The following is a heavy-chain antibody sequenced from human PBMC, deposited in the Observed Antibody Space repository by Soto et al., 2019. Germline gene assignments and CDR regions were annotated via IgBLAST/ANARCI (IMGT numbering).Heavy chain of an antibody. Sequence: PSEPLSLTCSVSGVYITSFDWGWIRQPPGKGLEWIGCIYDSGSTNFNPSLKRRVTMSVDTSRTQFSLKLSSVTAADTAVYYCASSSISNWFDPWGQGALVTVSS. J-gene: IGHJ5*02. CDR3: ASSSISNWFDP. V-gene: IGHV4-59*01. CDR2: IYDSGST. D-gene: IGHD6-6*01. CDR1: GVYITSFD.